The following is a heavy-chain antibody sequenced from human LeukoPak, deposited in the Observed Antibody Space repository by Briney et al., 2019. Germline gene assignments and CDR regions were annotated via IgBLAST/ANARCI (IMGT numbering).Heavy chain of an antibody. V-gene: IGHV3-23*01. D-gene: IGHD2-2*01. CDR1: GFTFSSYT. CDR3: AKGYSSTSYCLDY. J-gene: IGHJ4*02. CDR2: INGGGDSA. Sequence: PGGSLRLSCAASGFTFSSYTMSWVRRAPGKGLEWVSSINGGGDSATYADSVKGRFTISRDNSGNTVFLQVNSLRAEDTAVYYCAKGYSSTSYCLDYWGQGTLVTVSS.